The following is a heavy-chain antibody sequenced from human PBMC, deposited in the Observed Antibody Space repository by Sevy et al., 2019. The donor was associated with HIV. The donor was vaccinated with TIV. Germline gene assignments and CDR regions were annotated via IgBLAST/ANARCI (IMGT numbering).Heavy chain of an antibody. CDR2: IYTSGST. J-gene: IGHJ5*02. Sequence: LTCTVSGGSISSGSYYWSWIRQPAGKGLEWIGRIYTSGSTNYNPSLKSRVTISVDTSKNQFSLKLSSVTAADTAVYYCAREGSTWAGWFDPWGQGTLVTVSS. D-gene: IGHD2-2*01. CDR3: AREGSTWAGWFDP. CDR1: GGSISSGSYY. V-gene: IGHV4-61*02.